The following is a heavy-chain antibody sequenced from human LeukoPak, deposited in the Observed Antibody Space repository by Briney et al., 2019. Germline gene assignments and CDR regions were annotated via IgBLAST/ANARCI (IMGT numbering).Heavy chain of an antibody. Sequence: GGSLRLSCAASGFTFGSYGMHWVRQAPGKGLEWVAVIWYDGSNKYYADSAKGRFTISRDNSKNTLYLQMNSLRAEDTAVYYCARGSSSGWKFDYWGQGTLVTVSS. J-gene: IGHJ4*02. V-gene: IGHV3-33*01. D-gene: IGHD6-19*01. CDR3: ARGSSSGWKFDY. CDR1: GFTFGSYG. CDR2: IWYDGSNK.